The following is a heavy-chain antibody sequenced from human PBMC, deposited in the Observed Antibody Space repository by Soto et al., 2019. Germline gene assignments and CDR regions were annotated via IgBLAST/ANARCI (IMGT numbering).Heavy chain of an antibody. Sequence: QVQLQESGPGLVKPSETLSLTCTVSGGSVNSYYWSWIRQPPGKGLEWLGYIYYSGNTNYNPSLKSRVTISVDTSKNQFSLNLSSVTAADTAVYYCARHRGGVIVNNYWFFDLWGRGSLVTVSS. D-gene: IGHD3-16*02. CDR3: ARHRGGVIVNNYWFFDL. CDR2: IYYSGNT. J-gene: IGHJ2*01. V-gene: IGHV4-59*08. CDR1: GGSVNSYY.